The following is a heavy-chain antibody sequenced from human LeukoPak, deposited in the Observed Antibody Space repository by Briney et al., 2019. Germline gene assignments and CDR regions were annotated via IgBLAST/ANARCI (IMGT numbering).Heavy chain of an antibody. CDR2: IYYSGST. CDR1: GGSISSSSYY. Sequence: SETLSLTCTVSGGSISSSSYYWGWIRQPPGKGLEWIGSIYYSGSTYYNPSLKSRVTISVDTSKNQFSLKLSSVTAADTAVYYCATSRVNPPNWFDPWGQGTLVTVSS. J-gene: IGHJ5*02. CDR3: ATSRVNPPNWFDP. V-gene: IGHV4-39*07. D-gene: IGHD4-11*01.